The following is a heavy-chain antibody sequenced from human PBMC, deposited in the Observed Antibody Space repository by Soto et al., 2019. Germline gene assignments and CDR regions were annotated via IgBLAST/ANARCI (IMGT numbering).Heavy chain of an antibody. CDR1: GFTFDDYA. CDR2: ISWNSGSI. Sequence: GGSLRLSCAASGFTFDDYAMHWVRQAPGKGLEWVSGISWNSGSIGYADSVKGRFTISRDNAKNSLYLQMNSLRAEDTALYYCAKVSSSSHLYYYYMDVWGKGTTVTVSS. J-gene: IGHJ6*03. D-gene: IGHD6-6*01. CDR3: AKVSSSSHLYYYYMDV. V-gene: IGHV3-9*01.